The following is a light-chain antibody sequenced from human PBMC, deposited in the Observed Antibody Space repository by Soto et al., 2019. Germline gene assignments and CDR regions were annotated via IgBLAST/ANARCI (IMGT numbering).Light chain of an antibody. Sequence: DIVLTQTPLSSPVTLGQPASISCRSSQSLVHGDGNTYFNWLLQRPGQPPRLLIYKISKRFSGVTDRFSGSGAGSDFTLKISRVEAEDVGVYYCLQATQSYTFGQGTKLEIK. CDR2: KIS. CDR1: QSLVHGDGNTY. V-gene: IGKV2-24*01. CDR3: LQATQSYT. J-gene: IGKJ2*01.